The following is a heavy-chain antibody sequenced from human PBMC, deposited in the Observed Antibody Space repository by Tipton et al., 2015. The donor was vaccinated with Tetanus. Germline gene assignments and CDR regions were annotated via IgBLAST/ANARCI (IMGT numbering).Heavy chain of an antibody. J-gene: IGHJ5*02. CDR3: ARGAFIPSRFNWFDP. D-gene: IGHD3-22*01. V-gene: IGHV3-21*04. Sequence: SLRLSCAASGFTFSTYTLNWVRQTPGKGLEWVSSISGTGNIVKDADSVRGRFTISRDNAKNSLFLQMNSLRVEDTAVYYCARGAFIPSRFNWFDPWGQGTLVTVSS. CDR2: ISGTGNIV. CDR1: GFTFSTYT.